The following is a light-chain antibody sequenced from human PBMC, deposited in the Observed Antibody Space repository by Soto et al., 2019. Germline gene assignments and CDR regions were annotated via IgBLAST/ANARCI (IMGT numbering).Light chain of an antibody. Sequence: EIVLTQSPGTLSLSPGERATLSCRASQSVSSSYLAWYQQKPGQDPRLLIYGASRRATGIPDKFSGSGSGTDFTITISRLEPEDFAVYYCQQYGSSPPLTFGGGTKVEIK. CDR3: QQYGSSPPLT. CDR1: QSVSSSY. V-gene: IGKV3-20*01. CDR2: GAS. J-gene: IGKJ4*02.